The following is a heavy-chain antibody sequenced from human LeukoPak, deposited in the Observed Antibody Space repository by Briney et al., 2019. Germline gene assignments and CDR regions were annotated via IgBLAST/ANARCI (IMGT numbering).Heavy chain of an antibody. Sequence: GGPLTLSCTASGFTFTTYWMHWVRQAPGRVLACVARINTDGRVTTYAEAVKGRLTVSRDNAENTLYLEMNNLRPEDTAVYYCIRETHVGLHLEYWGQGTLATVTS. CDR3: IRETHVGLHLEY. J-gene: IGHJ4*02. CDR2: INTDGRVT. CDR1: GFTFTTYW. V-gene: IGHV3-74*03. D-gene: IGHD3-10*02.